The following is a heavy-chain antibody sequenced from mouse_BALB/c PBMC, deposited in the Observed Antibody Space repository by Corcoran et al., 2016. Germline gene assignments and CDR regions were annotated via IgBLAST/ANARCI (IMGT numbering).Heavy chain of an antibody. CDR2: ISCYNRAT. CDR1: GYSFTGYY. J-gene: IGHJ4*01. CDR3: ARGGDYDVYYAMDY. V-gene: IGHV1S34*01. Sequence: LVKTGASVKISCKASGYSFTGYYMHWVKQSHGKSLEWIGYISCYNRATSYNQKFKGKATFTVDTSSSTAYMQFNSLTSEDSAFYYCARGGDYDVYYAMDYWGQGTSVTVSS. D-gene: IGHD2-4*01.